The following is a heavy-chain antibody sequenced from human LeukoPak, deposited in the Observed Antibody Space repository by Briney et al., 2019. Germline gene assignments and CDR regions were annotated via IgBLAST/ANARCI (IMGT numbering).Heavy chain of an antibody. V-gene: IGHV4-59*08. CDR2: IYYSGTT. J-gene: IGHJ4*02. Sequence: SETLSLTCTVSGGSISSYYWSWIRQAPGKGLEWIGNIYYSGTTNYNPSLQRRVTISVDTSRNQFSLKLSSLTAADTAVYYCARHGTLGSITYPLDYWGQGTLVTVSS. D-gene: IGHD3-16*01. CDR1: GGSISSYY. CDR3: ARHGTLGSITYPLDY.